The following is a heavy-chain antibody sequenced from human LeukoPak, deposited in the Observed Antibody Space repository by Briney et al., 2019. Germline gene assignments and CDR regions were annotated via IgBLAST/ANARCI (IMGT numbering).Heavy chain of an antibody. CDR1: GYTFTSYY. V-gene: IGHV1-46*01. D-gene: IGHD3-22*01. CDR3: ARSVGPTYYYDSSGYYYGY. Sequence: ASVKVSCKASGYTFTSYYMHWVRQAPGQGLEWMEIINPSGGSTSYAQKFQGRVTMTRDTSTSTVYMELSSLRSEDTAVYYCARSVGPTYYYDSSGYYYGYWGQGTLVTVSS. CDR2: INPSGGST. J-gene: IGHJ4*02.